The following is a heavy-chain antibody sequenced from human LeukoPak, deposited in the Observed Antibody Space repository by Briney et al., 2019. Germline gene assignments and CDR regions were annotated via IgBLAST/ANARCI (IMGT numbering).Heavy chain of an antibody. CDR1: GFTFSSYS. CDR3: ARVLTIFGVVNTGDDY. J-gene: IGHJ4*02. Sequence: GGSLRLSCAASGFTFSSYSMNWVRQAPGKGLEWVSSISSSSSYIYYADSVKGRFTISRDNAKNSLYLQMNSLRAEDTAVYYCARVLTIFGVVNTGDDYWGQGTLVTVSS. D-gene: IGHD3-3*01. V-gene: IGHV3-21*01. CDR2: ISSSSSYI.